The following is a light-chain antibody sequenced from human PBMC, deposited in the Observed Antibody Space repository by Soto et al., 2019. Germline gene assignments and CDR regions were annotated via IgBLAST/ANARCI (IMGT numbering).Light chain of an antibody. CDR1: RSDIGAYNF. Sequence: QSALTQPASVSGSPGQSITISCTGTRSDIGAYNFFSWYQQHPGEVPKLMLYDVNVRPSGVSNRFSGSKSGNTASLTISGLQAEDEGDYYCTSWTTSTTMIFGGGTKVTVL. CDR3: TSWTTSTTMI. CDR2: DVN. V-gene: IGLV2-14*03. J-gene: IGLJ2*01.